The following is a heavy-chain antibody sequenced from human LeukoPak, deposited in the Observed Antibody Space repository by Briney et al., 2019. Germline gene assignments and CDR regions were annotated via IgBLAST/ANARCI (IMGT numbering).Heavy chain of an antibody. J-gene: IGHJ3*02. V-gene: IGHV1-3*02. CDR3: VREAPFGAFDI. D-gene: IGHD2/OR15-2a*01. CDR2: SNAGNGNT. Sequence: ASVKVSFKASGYTFATYAMHWVRQALGQRLEWMGWSNAGNGNTKYSQEFQGRVTITRDTSASTAYMELSSLRSEDMAVYYCVREAPFGAFDIWGQGTMVTVSS. CDR1: GYTFATYA.